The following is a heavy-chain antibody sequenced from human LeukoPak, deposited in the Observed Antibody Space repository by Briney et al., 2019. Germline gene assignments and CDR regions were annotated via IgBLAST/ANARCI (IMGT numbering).Heavy chain of an antibody. Sequence: GGSLRLSCAASGFIFSSYAMHWVRQAPGKGLEWVAVISYDGSNKYADSVKGRFTISRDNSKNSLYLQMNSLRAEDTAVYYCARDRGAAYSYMDVWGKGTTVTVSS. CDR2: ISYDGSNK. CDR3: ARDRGAAYSYMDV. D-gene: IGHD3-10*01. CDR1: GFIFSSYA. J-gene: IGHJ6*03. V-gene: IGHV3-30*04.